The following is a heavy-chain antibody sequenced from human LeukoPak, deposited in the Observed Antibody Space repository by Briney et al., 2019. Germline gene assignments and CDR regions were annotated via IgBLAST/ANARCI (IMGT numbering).Heavy chain of an antibody. Sequence: SETLSLTCTVSGGSISSYYWSWIRQPPRKGLEWMGYIYYGGRTNYHPSLKSRVTISVDTSKNQFSLKLSSVTAADTAVYYCARGFNYYDSSGLDYWGQGTLVPVSS. D-gene: IGHD3-22*01. CDR2: IYYGGRT. V-gene: IGHV4-59*01. J-gene: IGHJ4*02. CDR1: GGSISSYY. CDR3: ARGFNYYDSSGLDY.